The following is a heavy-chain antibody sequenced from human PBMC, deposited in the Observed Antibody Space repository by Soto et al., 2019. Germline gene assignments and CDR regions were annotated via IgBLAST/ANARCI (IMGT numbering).Heavy chain of an antibody. CDR1: GYTFTSYA. D-gene: IGHD2-15*01. Sequence: ASVKVSCKASGYTFTSYAMHWVRQAPGQRLEWMGWINAGNGNTKYSQKFQGRVTITRETSASTAYMELSSLRSEDTAVYYCARVQYPNYCSGGSCYGWFDPWGQGTLVTVSS. V-gene: IGHV1-3*01. CDR2: INAGNGNT. J-gene: IGHJ5*02. CDR3: ARVQYPNYCSGGSCYGWFDP.